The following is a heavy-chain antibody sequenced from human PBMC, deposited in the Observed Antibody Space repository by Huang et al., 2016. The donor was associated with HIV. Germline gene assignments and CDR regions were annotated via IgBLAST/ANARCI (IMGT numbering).Heavy chain of an antibody. V-gene: IGHV7-4-1*02. Sequence: QVQLVQSGSELKKPGASVKVSCKASGYTFTRYAMNWVRQAPGQGLEWMGTSNTNTGNPQDAPGFTGRFVFSLATSVSTAYMQISSLKAEDNAVYYCARERRVPYDFWSGYSVLMDVWGKGTTVTVSS. CDR3: ARERRVPYDFWSGYSVLMDV. CDR2: SNTNTGNP. J-gene: IGHJ6*04. CDR1: GYTFTRYA. D-gene: IGHD3-3*01.